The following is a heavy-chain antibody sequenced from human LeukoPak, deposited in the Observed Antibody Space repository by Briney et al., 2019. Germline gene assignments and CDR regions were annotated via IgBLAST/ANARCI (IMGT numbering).Heavy chain of an antibody. V-gene: IGHV3-33*01. CDR3: VRGGTMDYFDY. CDR1: GFTFSSYG. Sequence: GRSLRLSCAASGFTFSSYGMHWVRQAPGKGLEWVAVIWYDGSNKYYADSVKGRFTISRDNSKSTLYLQMNSLRAGDTAVYYCVRGGTMDYFDYWGQGTLVTVSS. D-gene: IGHD3-10*01. CDR2: IWYDGSNK. J-gene: IGHJ4*02.